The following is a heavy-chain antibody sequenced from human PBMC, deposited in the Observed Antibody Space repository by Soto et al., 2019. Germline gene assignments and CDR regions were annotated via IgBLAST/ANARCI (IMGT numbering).Heavy chain of an antibody. CDR2: IYYTGST. J-gene: IGHJ4*02. CDR1: DGSISNYY. V-gene: IGHV4-59*01. Sequence: QVQLQESGPGLVKPSETLSLTCTVSDGSISNYYWSWIRQPPGEALEWIGYIYYTGSTNYNPSLKSRVTMSIDTVKNQFSLKLSSVTAADTAVSYCAGEFGTTVTTFDYWSQGTLVTVSS. D-gene: IGHD4-17*01. CDR3: AGEFGTTVTTFDY.